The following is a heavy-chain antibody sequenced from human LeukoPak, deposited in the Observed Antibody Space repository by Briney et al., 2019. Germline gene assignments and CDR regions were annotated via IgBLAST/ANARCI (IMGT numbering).Heavy chain of an antibody. Sequence: SETLSLTCAVYGGSFSGYYWSWIRQPAGKGLEWIGEINHSGSTNYNPPLESRVTISVDTSKKQFSLKVNSVTVADAAVYYCARIRHSSGWAFDYWGHGTLVTISS. CDR3: ARIRHSSGWAFDY. CDR1: GGSFSGYY. D-gene: IGHD6-19*01. V-gene: IGHV4-34*01. J-gene: IGHJ4*01. CDR2: INHSGST.